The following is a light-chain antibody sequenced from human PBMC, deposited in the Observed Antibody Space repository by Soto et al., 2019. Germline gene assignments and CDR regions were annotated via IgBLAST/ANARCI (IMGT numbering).Light chain of an antibody. CDR1: QSVSSSY. J-gene: IGKJ1*01. CDR2: GAS. Sequence: EIVLTQSPGTLSLSPGERATLSSRASQSVSSSYLVWYQQKPGQAPRLLIYGASSRATGIPDRFSGSGSGTDFTLTISRLEPEDFAVYYCQQYGSSPRTFGQGTKVEIK. V-gene: IGKV3-20*01. CDR3: QQYGSSPRT.